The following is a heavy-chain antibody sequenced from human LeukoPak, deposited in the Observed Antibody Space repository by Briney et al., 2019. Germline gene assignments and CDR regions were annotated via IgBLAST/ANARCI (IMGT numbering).Heavy chain of an antibody. J-gene: IGHJ5*02. CDR1: GYTFTGYY. D-gene: IGHD3-16*01. V-gene: IGHV1-46*01. CDR3: ARDLGVMITFGGVLDP. CDR2: INPSGGST. Sequence: GASVKVSCKASGYTFTGYYMHWVRQAPGQGLEWMGIINPSGGSTSYAQKFQGRVTMTRDMSTSTVYMELSSLRSEDTAVYYCARDLGVMITFGGVLDPWGQGTLVTVSS.